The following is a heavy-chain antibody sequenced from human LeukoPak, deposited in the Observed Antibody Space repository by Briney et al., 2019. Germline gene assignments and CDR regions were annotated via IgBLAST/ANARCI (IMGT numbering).Heavy chain of an antibody. D-gene: IGHD3-22*01. CDR1: GGSISSSSYY. V-gene: IGHV4-61*01. CDR3: ARDSSSGYYYHYFDY. CDR2: IYYSGST. J-gene: IGHJ4*02. Sequence: SETLSLTCTVSGGSISSSSYYWSWIRQPPGKGLEWIGYIYYSGSTNYNPSLKSRVTISVDTSKNQFSLKLSSVTAADTAVYYCARDSSSGYYYHYFDYWGQGTLVTVSS.